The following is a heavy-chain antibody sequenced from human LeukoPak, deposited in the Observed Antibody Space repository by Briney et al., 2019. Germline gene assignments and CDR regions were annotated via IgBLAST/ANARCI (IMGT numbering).Heavy chain of an antibody. D-gene: IGHD5-24*01. CDR2: VHYSGTT. V-gene: IGHV4-59*01. J-gene: IGHJ3*02. CDR3: ARLRMEMATMEAWSDAFDI. Sequence: SETLSLTCTVSDGFITNYHWSWVRQPPGKGLEFIGYVHYSGTTNYNPSLRSRVTISIDTSKKHFFLKLNSVTAADTAVYYCARLRMEMATMEAWSDAFDIWGQGTMVTVSS. CDR1: DGFITNYH.